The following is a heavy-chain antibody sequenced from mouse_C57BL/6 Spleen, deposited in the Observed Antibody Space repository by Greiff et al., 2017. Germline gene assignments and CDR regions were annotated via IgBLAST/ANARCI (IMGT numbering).Heavy chain of an antibody. CDR3: ARRGATVVAYCFDY. V-gene: IGHV1-75*01. CDR1: GYTFTDYY. D-gene: IGHD1-1*01. CDR2: IFPGSGST. Sequence: VQLQQSGPELVKPGASVKISCKASGYTFTDYYINWVKQRPGQGLEWIGWIFPGSGSTYYNEKFKGKATLTVDKPSSTAYMLLGSLTSEDSAVYFGARRGATVVAYCFDYWGQGTTLTVSA. J-gene: IGHJ2*01.